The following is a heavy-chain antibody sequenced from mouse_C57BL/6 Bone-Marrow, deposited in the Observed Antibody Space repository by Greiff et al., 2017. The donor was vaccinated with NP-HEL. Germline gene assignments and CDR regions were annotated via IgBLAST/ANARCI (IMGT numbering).Heavy chain of an antibody. J-gene: IGHJ4*01. CDR1: GYTFTSYD. V-gene: IGHV1-85*01. CDR3: ARGGLLLRGYYAMDY. CDR2: IYPRDGST. D-gene: IGHD1-1*01. Sequence: QVQLKQSGPELVKPGASVKLSCKASGYTFTSYDINWVKQRPGQGLEWIGWIYPRDGSTKYNEKFKGKATLTVDTASSTAYMELHSLTSEDSAVYFCARGGLLLRGYYAMDYWGQGTSVTVSS.